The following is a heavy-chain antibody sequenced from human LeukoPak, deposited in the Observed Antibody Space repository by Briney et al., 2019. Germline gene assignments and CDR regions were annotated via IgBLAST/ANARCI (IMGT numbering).Heavy chain of an antibody. J-gene: IGHJ4*02. V-gene: IGHV3-33*01. CDR1: GFTFSSYG. CDR2: IWYDGSNN. D-gene: IGHD2-2*01. Sequence: GGSLRLSCAASGFTFSSYGMHWVRQAPGKGLEWVAVIWYDGSNNYYADSVKGRFTISRDNSKNTLYLQMNSLRAEDTAVYYCARDSCSSTSCYLFDYWGQGTLVTVSS. CDR3: ARDSCSSTSCYLFDY.